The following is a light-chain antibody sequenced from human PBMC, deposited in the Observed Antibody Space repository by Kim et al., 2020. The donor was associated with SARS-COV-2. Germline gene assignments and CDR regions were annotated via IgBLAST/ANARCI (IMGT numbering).Light chain of an antibody. Sequence: EIVMTQSPATLSVSPGERATLSCRASQSVSSNLAWYQQKPGKAPRLLIYGASTRATGIPARFSGSGSGTEFTLTISSLQSEDFAVYYCQQYNNWPQTFGQGTELEI. CDR1: QSVSSN. CDR2: GAS. CDR3: QQYNNWPQT. J-gene: IGKJ2*01. V-gene: IGKV3-15*01.